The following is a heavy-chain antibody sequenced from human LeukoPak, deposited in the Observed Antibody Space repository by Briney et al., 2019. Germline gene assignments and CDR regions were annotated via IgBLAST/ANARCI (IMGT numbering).Heavy chain of an antibody. D-gene: IGHD5-24*01. CDR2: IYHSGST. CDR1: GGSISSGGYY. CDR3: ARQDGYNYFDY. V-gene: IGHV4-30-2*01. Sequence: SETLSLTCTVSGGSISSGGYYWSWIRQPPGKGLEWIGYIYHSGSTYYNPSLKSRVTTSEDRSKNQFSLKLSSVTAADTAVYYCARQDGYNYFDYWGQGTLVTVSS. J-gene: IGHJ4*02.